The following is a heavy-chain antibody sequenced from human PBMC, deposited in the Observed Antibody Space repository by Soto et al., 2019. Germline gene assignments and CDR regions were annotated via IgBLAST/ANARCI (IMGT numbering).Heavy chain of an antibody. V-gene: IGHV1-3*01. CDR3: ARLRVDIWSASFFDY. D-gene: IGHD3-3*01. CDR1: GYTFTTFA. Sequence: ASVKVSCKTSGYTFTTFAMHWVRQARGQGLEWMGYINAGNGNTKYSQKFQDRVTITSDTSARTVYMELSSLTSEDTATYYCARLRVDIWSASFFDYWGQGTLVTVSS. CDR2: INAGNGNT. J-gene: IGHJ4*02.